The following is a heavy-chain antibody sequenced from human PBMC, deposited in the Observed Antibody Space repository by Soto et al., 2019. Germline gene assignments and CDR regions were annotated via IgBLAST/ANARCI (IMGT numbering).Heavy chain of an antibody. J-gene: IGHJ6*02. Sequence: QVQLQESGPGLVKPSQTLSLTCTVSGDSISSDDYYWSWIRQPPGKGLEWIGHIYDTGSTYYNPSLKSRLTMSIDTSQNQFSLHLTSVIAADSASYFCARATTVTSSFFFYGLDVWGQGTTVTVSS. CDR2: IYDTGST. CDR3: ARATTVTSSFFFYGLDV. V-gene: IGHV4-30-4*01. CDR1: GDSISSDDYY. D-gene: IGHD4-17*01.